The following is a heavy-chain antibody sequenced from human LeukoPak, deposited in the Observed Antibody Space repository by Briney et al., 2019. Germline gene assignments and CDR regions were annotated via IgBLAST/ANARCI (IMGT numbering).Heavy chain of an antibody. CDR1: GFTFSSYA. CDR3: AKGLRYYDSSGNDY. J-gene: IGHJ4*02. Sequence: GGSLRLSCAASGFTFSSYAMSWVRQAPGKGLEWVSAISGSGGSTYYADSVKGRFTISRDNFKNTLYLQMNSLRAEDTAVYYCAKGLRYYDSSGNDYWGQGTLVTVSS. V-gene: IGHV3-23*01. D-gene: IGHD3-22*01. CDR2: ISGSGGST.